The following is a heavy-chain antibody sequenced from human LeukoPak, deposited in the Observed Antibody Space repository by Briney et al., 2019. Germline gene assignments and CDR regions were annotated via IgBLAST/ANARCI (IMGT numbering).Heavy chain of an antibody. J-gene: IGHJ4*02. Sequence: GASVKVSCKASGDTFTTSHMHWVRQAPGQGLEWMGKINPSGGSTTYAQQFQGRVSMTRDLSMSTVYMELSSLRSDDTAVYYCARDDSSSSDRADYWGQGTLVTVSS. CDR2: INPSGGST. D-gene: IGHD6-13*01. CDR3: ARDDSSSSDRADY. CDR1: GDTFTTSH. V-gene: IGHV1-46*01.